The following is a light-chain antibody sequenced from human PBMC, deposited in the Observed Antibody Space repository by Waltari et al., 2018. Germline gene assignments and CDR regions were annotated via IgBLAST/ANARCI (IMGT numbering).Light chain of an antibody. Sequence: DRVTITCRASQDIRFSLVWYQQKPGKAPKLLLFAASRLESGVPSRFSGSGSGTEYTLTISSLQPEDFATYYCQQYYNTPPWTFGQGTKVEIK. CDR1: QDIRFS. J-gene: IGKJ1*01. V-gene: IGKV1-NL1*01. CDR3: QQYYNTPPWT. CDR2: AAS.